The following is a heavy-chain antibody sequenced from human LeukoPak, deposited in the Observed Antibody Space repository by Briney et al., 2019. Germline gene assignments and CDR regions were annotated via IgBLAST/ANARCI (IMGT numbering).Heavy chain of an antibody. CDR2: IYSGGST. Sequence: PGGSLRLSCAASGFTVSSNYMSWVRQAPGKGLAWVSVIYSGGSTYYADSVKGRFTISRDNSKNTLYLQMNSLRAEDTAVYYCARDGTYYYGSGSYLIDYWGQGTLVTVSS. CDR3: ARDGTYYYGSGSYLIDY. J-gene: IGHJ4*02. V-gene: IGHV3-66*01. D-gene: IGHD3-10*01. CDR1: GFTVSSNY.